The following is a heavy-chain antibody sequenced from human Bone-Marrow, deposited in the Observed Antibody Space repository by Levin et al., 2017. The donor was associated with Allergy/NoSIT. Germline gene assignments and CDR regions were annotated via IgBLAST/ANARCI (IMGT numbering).Heavy chain of an antibody. CDR1: GFTISGYW. V-gene: IGHV3-74*03. J-gene: IGHJ4*02. Sequence: PGESLKISCAASGFTISGYWMHWIRQAPGKGLVWVSRINSEGSTTTYADSVRGRFTISRDNAKNTLHLQMNSLRAEDTPVYFCARDKQGDGGDYPDYWGQGTLVTVSS. D-gene: IGHD4-17*01. CDR2: INSEGSTT. CDR3: ARDKQGDGGDYPDY.